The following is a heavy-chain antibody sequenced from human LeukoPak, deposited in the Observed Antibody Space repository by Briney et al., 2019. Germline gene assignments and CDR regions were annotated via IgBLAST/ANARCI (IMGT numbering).Heavy chain of an antibody. J-gene: IGHJ4*02. Sequence: ASVKVSCKASGYTFTSYDISWVRQAPGQGLEWMGWVSVYNGNTNYAQNLQGRVTMTTDTSTTTAYMELRSLRSDDTAVYYCARVRAAALDYWGQGARVTVSS. CDR3: ARVRAAALDY. V-gene: IGHV1-18*01. D-gene: IGHD6-13*01. CDR1: GYTFTSYD. CDR2: VSVYNGNT.